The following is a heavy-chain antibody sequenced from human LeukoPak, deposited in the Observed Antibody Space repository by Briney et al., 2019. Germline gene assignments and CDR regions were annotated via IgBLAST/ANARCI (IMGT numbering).Heavy chain of an antibody. CDR2: IHYNGST. D-gene: IGHD6-13*01. J-gene: IGHJ6*03. CDR1: VGSISSHY. CDR3: ARGPDSSSWYRPFNYYYYYMDV. V-gene: IGHV4-59*11. Sequence: SETLSLTCTVSVGSISSHYWSWIRQPPGKGLEWIGYIHYNGSTYYNPSLKSRVTISVDTSKNQFSLKLSSVTAADTAVYYCARGPDSSSWYRPFNYYYYYMDVWGKGTTVTVSS.